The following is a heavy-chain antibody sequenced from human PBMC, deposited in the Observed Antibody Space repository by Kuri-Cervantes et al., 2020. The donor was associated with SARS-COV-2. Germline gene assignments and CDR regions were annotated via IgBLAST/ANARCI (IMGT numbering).Heavy chain of an antibody. D-gene: IGHD6-19*01. CDR3: ARDPRSSGWSDFFDH. CDR1: GYTFTSYL. Sequence: ASVKVSCKASGYTFTSYLIHWVRQAPGQRLEWMGWVNAGNGNTKYSQNFQGRVTITRDTSASTAYMELSSLRSEDTAVYYCARDPRSSGWSDFFDHWGQGTLVTVSS. J-gene: IGHJ4*02. V-gene: IGHV1-3*01. CDR2: VNAGNGNT.